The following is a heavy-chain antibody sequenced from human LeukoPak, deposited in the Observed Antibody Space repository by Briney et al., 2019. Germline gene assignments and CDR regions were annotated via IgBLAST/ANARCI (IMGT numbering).Heavy chain of an antibody. V-gene: IGHV3-23*01. J-gene: IGHJ4*02. CDR2: ISGSGGST. CDR1: GFTFSSYA. CDR3: AKVDILTGYYNGDY. Sequence: GGSLRLSCAASGFTFSSYAMSWVRQAPGKGLEWVSAISGSGGSTYYADSVKGRFTISRDNSMNTLYLQMNSLRAEDTAVYYCAKVDILTGYYNGDYWGQGTLVTVSS. D-gene: IGHD3-9*01.